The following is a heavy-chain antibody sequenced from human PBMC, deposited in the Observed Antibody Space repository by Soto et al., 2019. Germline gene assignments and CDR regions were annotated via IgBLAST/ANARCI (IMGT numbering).Heavy chain of an antibody. J-gene: IGHJ6*03. D-gene: IGHD3-10*01. V-gene: IGHV3-23*01. CDR2: ISGSGGST. CDR1: GFTFSSYA. Sequence: GGSLSLSCAASGFTFSSYAMSWVRQAPGKGLEWVSAISGSGGSTYYADSVKGRFTISRDNSKNTLYLQMNSLRAEDTAVYYCASTLWFGELLPPGGWGKGTTVTVS. CDR3: ASTLWFGELLPPGG.